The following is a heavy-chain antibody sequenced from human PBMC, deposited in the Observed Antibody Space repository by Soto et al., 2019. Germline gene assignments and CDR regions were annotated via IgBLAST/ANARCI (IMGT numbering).Heavy chain of an antibody. D-gene: IGHD6-13*01. CDR2: IYPGDSDT. J-gene: IGHJ3*02. V-gene: IGHV5-51*01. CDR1: GYSFTSYW. Sequence: GESLKISCKGSGYSFTSYWIGWVRQMPGKGLEWMGIIYPGDSDTRYSPSFQGQVTISADKSISTAYLQWSSLKASDTAMYYCASPSIAAAGTWGAFDIWGQGTMVTVSS. CDR3: ASPSIAAAGTWGAFDI.